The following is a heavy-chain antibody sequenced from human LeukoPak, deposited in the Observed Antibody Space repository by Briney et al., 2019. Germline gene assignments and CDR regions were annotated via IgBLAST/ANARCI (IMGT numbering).Heavy chain of an antibody. CDR3: ASMEYYYDSSGYHQLGYYFDY. D-gene: IGHD3-22*01. V-gene: IGHV4-39*07. J-gene: IGHJ4*02. Sequence: SETLSLTCTVSGGSISSSGYYWGWIRQPPGKGLEWIASIYTSGSTNYNPSLKSRFTISVDTSKNQFSLKLSSVTAADTAVYYCASMEYYYDSSGYHQLGYYFDYWGQGTLVTVSS. CDR2: IYTSGST. CDR1: GGSISSSGYY.